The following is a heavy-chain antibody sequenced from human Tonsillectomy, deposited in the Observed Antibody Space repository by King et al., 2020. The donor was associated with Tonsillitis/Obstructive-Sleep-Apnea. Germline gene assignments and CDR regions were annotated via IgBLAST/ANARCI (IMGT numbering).Heavy chain of an antibody. CDR3: ARVTTVTNGAFDI. CDR1: GYTFTGYY. J-gene: IGHJ3*02. CDR2: INPNSGGT. D-gene: IGHD4-17*01. Sequence: VQLVESGAEVKKPGASVKVSCKASGYTFTGYYMHWVRQAPGQGLEWMGRINPNSGGTNYAQKFQGRVTMTRDTSISTAYMELSRLRSDDTVVYYCARVTTVTNGAFDIWGQGTMVTVSS. V-gene: IGHV1-2*05.